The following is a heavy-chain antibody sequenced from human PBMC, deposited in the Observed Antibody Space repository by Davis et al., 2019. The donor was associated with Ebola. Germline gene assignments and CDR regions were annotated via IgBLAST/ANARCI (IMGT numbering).Heavy chain of an antibody. CDR2: ISSSGSTI. Sequence: GESLKISCAASGFTFSSYSMNWVRQAPGKGLEWVSYISSSGSTIYYADSVKGRFTISRDNAKNSLYLQMNSLRAEDTAVYYCARPPTPNTAMGLVDYWGQGTLVTVSS. D-gene: IGHD5-18*01. CDR1: GFTFSSYS. V-gene: IGHV3-48*04. CDR3: ARPPTPNTAMGLVDY. J-gene: IGHJ4*02.